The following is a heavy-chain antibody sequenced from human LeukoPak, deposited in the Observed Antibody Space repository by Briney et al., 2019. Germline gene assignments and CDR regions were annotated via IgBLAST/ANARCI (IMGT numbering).Heavy chain of an antibody. CDR1: GFTFDDYA. J-gene: IGHJ4*02. CDR2: ISWNSGSI. Sequence: PGRSLRLSCAASGFTFDDYAMHWVRQAPGKGLKWVSGISWNSGSIGYADSVKGRFTISRDNAKNSLYLQMNSLRSEDTAVYYCASLLVGATSGTDYWGQGTLVTVSS. V-gene: IGHV3-9*01. CDR3: ASLLVGATSGTDY. D-gene: IGHD1-26*01.